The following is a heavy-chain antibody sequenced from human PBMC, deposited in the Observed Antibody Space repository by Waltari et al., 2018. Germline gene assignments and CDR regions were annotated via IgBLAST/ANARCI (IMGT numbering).Heavy chain of an antibody. CDR2: IYYSGST. J-gene: IGHJ4*02. V-gene: IGHV4-59*01. CDR1: GGSISSYY. D-gene: IGHD5-18*01. CDR3: AGGQERGYSYVDY. Sequence: QVQLQESGPGLVKPSETLSLTCTVSGGSISSYYWSWIRQPPGKGLEWIGYIYYSGSTNYNPSLKSRVTISVDTSKNQFSRKLSSVTAADTAVYYCAGGQERGYSYVDYWGQGTLVTVSS.